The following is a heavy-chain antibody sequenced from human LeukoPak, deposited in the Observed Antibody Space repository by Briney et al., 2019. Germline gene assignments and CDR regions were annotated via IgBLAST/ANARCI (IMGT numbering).Heavy chain of an antibody. CDR2: ISYDGSNK. V-gene: IGHV3-30*03. CDR3: ARVGFGGYDLGAFDI. J-gene: IGHJ3*02. D-gene: IGHD5-12*01. Sequence: GRSLRLSCAASGFTFSSYGMHWVRQAPGKGLEWVAVISYDGSNKYYADSVKGRFTISRDNSKNTGYLQMNSLRTEDTAVYYCARVGFGGYDLGAFDIWGQGTMVTVSS. CDR1: GFTFSSYG.